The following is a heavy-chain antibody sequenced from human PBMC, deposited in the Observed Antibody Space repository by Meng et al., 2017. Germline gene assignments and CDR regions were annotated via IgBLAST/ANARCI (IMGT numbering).Heavy chain of an antibody. CDR2: IHTSGST. V-gene: IGHV4-4*07. D-gene: IGHD3-22*01. CDR3: ARDRTYYYDSSGYYYVEDGFDI. Sequence: SETLSLTCTVSGGSISSYYWSWIRQPAGKGLEWNGRIHTSGSTNYNPALKSRVTMSVDTPKNQFSLKLSSVTAAATAVYYCARDRTYYYDSSGYYYVEDGFDIWGKGPMVTVSS. J-gene: IGHJ3*02. CDR1: GGSISSYY.